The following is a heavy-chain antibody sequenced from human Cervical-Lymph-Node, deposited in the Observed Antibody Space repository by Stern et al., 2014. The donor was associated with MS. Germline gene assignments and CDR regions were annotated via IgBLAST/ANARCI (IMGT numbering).Heavy chain of an antibody. Sequence: DQLVQSGAEVKKPGESLKISCKGSGYSFSSHWIGWVRQMPGKGLEWMGIIYPDDSDTRYSPSFKGQVTISADKSISTAFLQWSSLKASDSAMYYCARTVCSGGSCYTVPFDYWGQGTLVTVSS. D-gene: IGHD2-15*01. CDR2: IYPDDSDT. J-gene: IGHJ4*02. V-gene: IGHV5-51*01. CDR3: ARTVCSGGSCYTVPFDY. CDR1: GYSFSSHW.